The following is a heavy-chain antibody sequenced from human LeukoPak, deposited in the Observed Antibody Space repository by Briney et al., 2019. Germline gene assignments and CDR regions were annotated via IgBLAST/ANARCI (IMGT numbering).Heavy chain of an antibody. CDR1: GGSISSYY. J-gene: IGHJ4*02. CDR3: ARAYSSSWTNKGAFFDY. Sequence: SETLSLTCTVSGGSISSYYWSWLRKPPGKGMECIGYIYYSGSTNYNPSLKSRVTISVDTSKNQFSLKLSSVTAADTAVYYCARAYSSSWTNKGAFFDYWGQGTLVTVSS. V-gene: IGHV4-59*01. D-gene: IGHD6-13*01. CDR2: IYYSGST.